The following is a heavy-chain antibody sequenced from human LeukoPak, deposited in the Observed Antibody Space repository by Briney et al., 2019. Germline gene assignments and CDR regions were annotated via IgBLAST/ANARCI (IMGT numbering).Heavy chain of an antibody. Sequence: SETLSLTCTASGGPISSSSYYWGRIRQPPGKEVEGNGIIYYSGSTYYIPSLKSRVTISVDTPKDQCSLKLSSVTAADTAVYSCAGYSSSWYDYWGQGTLVTVSS. V-gene: IGHV4-39*01. D-gene: IGHD6-13*01. J-gene: IGHJ4*02. CDR3: AGYSSSWYDY. CDR2: IYYSGST. CDR1: GGPISSSSYY.